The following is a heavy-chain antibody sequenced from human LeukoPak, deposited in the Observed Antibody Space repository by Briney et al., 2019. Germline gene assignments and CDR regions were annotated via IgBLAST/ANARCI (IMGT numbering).Heavy chain of an antibody. CDR3: ARGSCSSSCYYFDY. D-gene: IGHD6-13*01. CDR1: GYTFTGHY. V-gene: IGHV1-2*02. CDR2: IHPNTGGT. J-gene: IGHJ4*02. Sequence: ASVKVSCKASGYTFTGHYIHWVRQAPGQGLEWMGWIHPNTGGTKYAQKFQGRVTMTRDTSISTAYMELSRLRSDDTAVYYCARGSCSSSCYYFDYWGQGTLVTVSS.